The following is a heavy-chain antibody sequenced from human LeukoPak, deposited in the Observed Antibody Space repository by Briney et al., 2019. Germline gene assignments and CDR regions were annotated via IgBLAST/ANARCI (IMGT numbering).Heavy chain of an antibody. CDR1: GFTFSSYA. CDR3: ARDFGIVVAVFAFDI. J-gene: IGHJ3*02. CDR2: ISYDGSNK. D-gene: IGHD2-15*01. V-gene: IGHV3-30-3*01. Sequence: GGSLRLSCAASGFTFSSYAMHWVRQAPGKGLEWVAVISYDGSNKYYADSVKGRFTISRDNSKNTLYLQMNSLRAEDTAVYYCARDFGIVVAVFAFDIWGQGTVVTVSS.